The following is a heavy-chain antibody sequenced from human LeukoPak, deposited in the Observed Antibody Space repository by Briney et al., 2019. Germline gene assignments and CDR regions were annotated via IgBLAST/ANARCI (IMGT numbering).Heavy chain of an antibody. V-gene: IGHV3-7*04. CDR3: ARYGALDY. CDR2: ILKDGSVT. CDR1: GFTFSNFW. Sequence: QPGGSLRLSCAGSGFTFSNFWMGWVRQTPGKKLEWVASILKDGSVTKYVDSVKGRFTISRDNAKNSLYLQMNSLRAEDTAVYYCARYGALDYWGQGTLVTVSS. D-gene: IGHD4-17*01. J-gene: IGHJ4*02.